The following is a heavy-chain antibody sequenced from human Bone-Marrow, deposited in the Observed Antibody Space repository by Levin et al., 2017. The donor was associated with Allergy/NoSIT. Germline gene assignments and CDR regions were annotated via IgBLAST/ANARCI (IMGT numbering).Heavy chain of an antibody. CDR3: ARDRLAVRGVDY. V-gene: IGHV1-18*01. J-gene: IGHJ4*02. CDR2: ISGYNGKT. CDR1: GYTFTSYG. Sequence: ASVKVSCKASGYTFTSYGISWVREAPGQGLEWMGWISGYNGKTIYAEKLQGRVTMTTDTSTSTAYMELRSLRSDDTAVYYCARDRLAVRGVDYWGQGTLVTVSS. D-gene: IGHD3-10*01.